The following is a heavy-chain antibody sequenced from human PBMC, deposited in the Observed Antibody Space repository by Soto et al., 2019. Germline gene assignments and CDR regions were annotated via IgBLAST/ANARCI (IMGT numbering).Heavy chain of an antibody. D-gene: IGHD6-19*01. CDR2: INHSGST. V-gene: IGHV4-34*01. CDR3: ARGRRNSSGWYLV. Sequence: QVQLQQWGAGLLKPSETLCLTCAVYGGSFSGYYWSWIRQPPGKGLEWIGEINHSGSTNYNPSLKSRVTISVDTSKNQFSLKLSSVTAADTAVYYCARGRRNSSGWYLVWGQGTLVTVSS. CDR1: GGSFSGYY. J-gene: IGHJ4*02.